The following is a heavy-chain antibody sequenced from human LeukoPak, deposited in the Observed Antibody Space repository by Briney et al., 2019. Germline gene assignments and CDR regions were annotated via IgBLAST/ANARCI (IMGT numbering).Heavy chain of an antibody. V-gene: IGHV1-8*01. CDR3: AREPTGYYYYYYYGMDV. CDR1: GYTFTSYD. Sequence: ASVKVSCKASGYTFTSYDINWVRQATGQGLEWMGWMNPNSGNTGYAQKFQGRVTMTRNTSISTAYMELSSLRSEDTAVYYCAREPTGYYYYYYYGMDVWGQGTTVTVSS. CDR2: MNPNSGNT. D-gene: IGHD3-9*01. J-gene: IGHJ6*02.